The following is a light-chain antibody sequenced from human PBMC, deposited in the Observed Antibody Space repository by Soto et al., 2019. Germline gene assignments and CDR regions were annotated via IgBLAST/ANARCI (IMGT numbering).Light chain of an antibody. Sequence: QSVLTQPPSVSAAPGQKVTISCSGSSSNIGSNNVSWYQQLPGTAPKLLIYDNNKRPSGIPDRFSGSKSGTSATLGITGRQTGDEADYYCGAWDSSLSAGEFGGGTKLTVL. V-gene: IGLV1-51*01. J-gene: IGLJ2*01. CDR2: DNN. CDR1: SSNIGSNN. CDR3: GAWDSSLSAGE.